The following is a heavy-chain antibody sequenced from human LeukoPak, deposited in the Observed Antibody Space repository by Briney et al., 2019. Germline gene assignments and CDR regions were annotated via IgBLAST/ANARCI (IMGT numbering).Heavy chain of an antibody. Sequence: ASVKVSCKASGYTFTSYGISWVRQASGQGLEWMGWISAYNGNTNYAQKLQGRVTMTTDTSTSTAYMELRSLRSDDTAVYYCARDFTVFHVDTAMVVDYWGQGTLVTVSS. V-gene: IGHV1-18*01. CDR2: ISAYNGNT. CDR3: ARDFTVFHVDTAMVVDY. CDR1: GYTFTSYG. D-gene: IGHD5-18*01. J-gene: IGHJ4*02.